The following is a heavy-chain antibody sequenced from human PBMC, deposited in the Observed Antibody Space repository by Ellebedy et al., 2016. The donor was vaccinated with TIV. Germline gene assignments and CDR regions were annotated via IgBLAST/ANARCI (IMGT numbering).Heavy chain of an antibody. CDR3: VKEGSRSYADH. V-gene: IGHV3-23*01. Sequence: GESLKISCAASGLTFSSYAMSWVRQAPGKGLEWVSAISGSGDKTYYVDSVRGRITISRDNSKNMVYLQMNSLRAEDPAVYYCVKEGSRSYADHWGQGTLVTVSS. D-gene: IGHD1-26*01. CDR1: GLTFSSYA. CDR2: ISGSGDKT. J-gene: IGHJ5*02.